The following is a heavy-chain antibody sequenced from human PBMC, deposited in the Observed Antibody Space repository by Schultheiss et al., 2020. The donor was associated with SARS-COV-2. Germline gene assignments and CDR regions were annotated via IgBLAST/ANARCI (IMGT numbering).Heavy chain of an antibody. CDR3: ARHLCVECYSWNDAFDI. Sequence: GGSLRLSCAASGFTFSSYAMHWVRQAPGKGLVWVSRINSDGSSTSYADSVKGRFTISRDNSKNTLYLQMNSLRAEDTAVYYCARHLCVECYSWNDAFDIWGQGTMVTVSS. V-gene: IGHV3-74*01. CDR1: GFTFSSYA. CDR2: INSDGSST. D-gene: IGHD3-16*01. J-gene: IGHJ3*02.